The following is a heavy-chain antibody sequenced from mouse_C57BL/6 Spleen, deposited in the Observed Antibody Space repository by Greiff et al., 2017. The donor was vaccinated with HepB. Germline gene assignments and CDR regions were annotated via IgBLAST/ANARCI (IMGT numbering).Heavy chain of an antibody. V-gene: IGHV1-81*01. CDR3: ARKVTTVVGGYFDV. CDR1: GYTFTSYG. Sequence: QVQLKESGAELARPGASVKLSCKASGYTFTSYGISWVKQRTGQGLEWIGEIYPRSGNTYYNEKFKGKATLTADKSSSTAYMELRSLTSEDSAVYFCARKVTTVVGGYFDVWGTGTTVTVSS. D-gene: IGHD1-1*01. J-gene: IGHJ1*03. CDR2: IYPRSGNT.